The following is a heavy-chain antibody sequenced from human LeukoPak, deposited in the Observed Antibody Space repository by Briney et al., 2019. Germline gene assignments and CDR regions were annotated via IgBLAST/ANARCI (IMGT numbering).Heavy chain of an antibody. CDR2: IYDSGTT. D-gene: IGHD6-19*01. CDR1: GFTFSGYS. CDR3: AGRRSSGWYAY. J-gene: IGHJ1*01. Sequence: GGSLRLSCAASGFTFSGYSMNWVRQAPGKGLEWVSVIYDSGTTYYADSVKGRFLIFRDTSKNTVDLQMNSLRVEDTAVYYCAGRRSSGWYAYWGQGTLVTVSS. V-gene: IGHV3-53*01.